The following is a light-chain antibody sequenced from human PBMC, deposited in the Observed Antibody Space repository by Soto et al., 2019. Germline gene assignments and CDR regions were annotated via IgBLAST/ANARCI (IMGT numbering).Light chain of an antibody. Sequence: QSVLTQPPSVSGAPGQRVTISCTGSSSNIGAGYDVHWYQQFPGTVPKLLIYGNSNRPSGVPDRFSGSKSGTSASLAITGLKAEDEAVYYCQTYDSSLSAWVFGGGTKPTGL. CDR3: QTYDSSLSAWV. CDR2: GNS. CDR1: SSNIGAGYD. J-gene: IGLJ3*02. V-gene: IGLV1-40*01.